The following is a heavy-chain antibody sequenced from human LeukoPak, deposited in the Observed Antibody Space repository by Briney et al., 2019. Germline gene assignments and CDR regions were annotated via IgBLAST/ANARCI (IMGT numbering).Heavy chain of an antibody. CDR3: ATFDRTYYDILTGYYRQLWDY. CDR2: FDPEDGET. Sequence: ASVKVSCKVSGYTLTELSMHWVRQAPGKGLEWMGGFDPEDGETIYAQKFQGRVPMTEDTSTDTAYMELSSLRSEDTAVYYCATFDRTYYDILTGYYRQLWDYWGQGTLVTVSS. CDR1: GYTLTELS. J-gene: IGHJ4*02. V-gene: IGHV1-24*01. D-gene: IGHD3-9*01.